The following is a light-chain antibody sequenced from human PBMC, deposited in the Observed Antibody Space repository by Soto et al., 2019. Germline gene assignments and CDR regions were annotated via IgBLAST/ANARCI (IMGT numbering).Light chain of an antibody. CDR1: KPIKTW. CDR3: QQAASFPFT. J-gene: IGKJ3*01. V-gene: IGKV1-12*02. CDR2: TPS. Sequence: TQFPASVSAPVGTRINIPCRGGKPIKTWLAWYQQKPGKGPKLLIYTPSTLETGVPSRFSGSGSGTDFTLTISSLQPEDAAIYSCQQAASFPFTFGPGAKV.